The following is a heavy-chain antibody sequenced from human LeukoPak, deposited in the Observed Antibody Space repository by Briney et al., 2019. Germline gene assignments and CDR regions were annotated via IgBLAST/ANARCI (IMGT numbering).Heavy chain of an antibody. D-gene: IGHD4-17*01. J-gene: IGHJ4*02. CDR3: ARGDYGDYYFDC. CDR1: GFTFSSYD. CDR2: IVNVGDR. V-gene: IGHV3-13*01. Sequence: GGSLRLSCAASGFTFSSYDMHWARQGTGKGLEWVSGIVNVGDRYYAGSVKGRFTISRENAKNSVYLQMNSLRAEDTAVYYCARGDYGDYYFDCWGQGTLVTVSS.